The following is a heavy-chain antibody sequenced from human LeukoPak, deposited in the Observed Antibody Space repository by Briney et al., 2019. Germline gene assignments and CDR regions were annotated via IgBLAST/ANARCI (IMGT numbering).Heavy chain of an antibody. J-gene: IGHJ4*02. D-gene: IGHD3-10*01. Sequence: SETLSLTCTVSGGSIRSSYYYWGWIRQPPGKGLEWIGSIYDSGSTYYNPSLKSRVTISVDTSKNQFSLKLSSVTAADTAVYYCARRSASYGSGSLLDYWGQGTLVTVSS. CDR1: GGSIRSSYYY. V-gene: IGHV4-39*07. CDR2: IYDSGST. CDR3: ARRSASYGSGSLLDY.